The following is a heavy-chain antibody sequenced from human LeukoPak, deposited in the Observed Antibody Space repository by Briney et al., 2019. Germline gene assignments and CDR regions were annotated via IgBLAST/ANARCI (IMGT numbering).Heavy chain of an antibody. CDR3: ARVYYDSSGYYYPNWFDP. CDR2: IYYSGST. J-gene: IGHJ5*02. D-gene: IGHD3-22*01. Sequence: PSGTLSLTCAVYGESFSGYYWSWIRQPPGKGLEWIGYIYYSGSTNYNPSLKSRVTISVDTSKNQFSLKLSSVTAADTAVYYCARVYYDSSGYYYPNWFDPWGQGTLVTVSS. CDR1: GESFSGYY. V-gene: IGHV4-59*01.